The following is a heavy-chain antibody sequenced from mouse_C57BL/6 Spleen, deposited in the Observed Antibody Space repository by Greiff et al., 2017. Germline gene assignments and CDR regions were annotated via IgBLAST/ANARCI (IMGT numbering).Heavy chain of an antibody. CDR2: IDPNSGGT. V-gene: IGHV1-72*01. D-gene: IGHD2-1*01. J-gene: IGHJ4*01. Sequence: QVQLKQPGAELVKPGASVKLSCKASGYTFTSYWMHWVKQRPGRGLEWIGRIDPNSGGTKYNEKFKSKATLTVDKPSSTAYMQLSSLTSEASAVYYCAPSLYGNFPDYAMDYWGQGTSVTVSS. CDR3: APSLYGNFPDYAMDY. CDR1: GYTFTSYW.